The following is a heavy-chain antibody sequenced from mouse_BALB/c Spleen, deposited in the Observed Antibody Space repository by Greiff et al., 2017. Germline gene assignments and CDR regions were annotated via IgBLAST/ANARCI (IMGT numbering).Heavy chain of an antibody. CDR1: GFTFSDYY. J-gene: IGHJ2*01. V-gene: IGHV5-4*02. CDR3: ARGGDYADY. Sequence: EVQRVESGGGLVKPGGSLKLSCAASGFTFSDYYMYWVRQTPEKRLEWVATISDGGSYTYYPDSVKGRFTISRDNAKNNLYLQMSSLKSEDTAMYYCARGGDYADYWDQGTTLTVSS. D-gene: IGHD2-4*01. CDR2: ISDGGSYT.